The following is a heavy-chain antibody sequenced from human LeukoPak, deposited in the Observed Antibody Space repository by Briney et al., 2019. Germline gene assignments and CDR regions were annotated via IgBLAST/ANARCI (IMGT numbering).Heavy chain of an antibody. D-gene: IGHD3-10*01. CDR1: GDSIKGYY. Sequence: PSETLSLTCTVSGDSIKGYYWSWIRQPPGKGLEWIVYIYHTGITDYNPSLKSRVTILVDMSRNQFSLKMSSVTAADTAVYYCARHRGGRFSESYCDHWGQGTLVTVSS. V-gene: IGHV4-59*08. CDR3: ARHRGGRFSESYCDH. CDR2: IYHTGIT. J-gene: IGHJ4*02.